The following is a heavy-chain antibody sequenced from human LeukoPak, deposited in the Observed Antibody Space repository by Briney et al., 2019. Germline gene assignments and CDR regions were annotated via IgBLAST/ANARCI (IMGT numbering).Heavy chain of an antibody. CDR3: ASDRGYGGNSGDY. V-gene: IGHV3-66*01. CDR2: MHSDDTT. CDR1: GLTFSNND. J-gene: IGHJ4*02. D-gene: IGHD4-23*01. Sequence: GGSLRLSCAASGLTFSNNDMNWVRQAPGKGLEGVSVMHSDDTTYYADSVKGRFTISRDNFKNTLYLQMNTLRVEDTGVYYCASDRGYGGNSGDYWGQGTLVSVSS.